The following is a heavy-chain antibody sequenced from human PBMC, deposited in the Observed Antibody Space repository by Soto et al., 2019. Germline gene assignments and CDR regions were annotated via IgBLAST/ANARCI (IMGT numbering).Heavy chain of an antibody. Sequence: EVQLVESGGGLVKPGGSLRLSCAASGFTFSDYSMNWMRQAPGKGLEWVASISSDNNYIYYRDSLEGRFTISRDNAKNPQNLQMTGLGAEDTAVYYCSGVRICTGASCYGGGDYWGQGTLVTVSS. CDR1: GFTFSDYS. D-gene: IGHD2-15*01. CDR3: SGVRICTGASCYGGGDY. CDR2: ISSDNNYI. V-gene: IGHV3-21*02. J-gene: IGHJ4*02.